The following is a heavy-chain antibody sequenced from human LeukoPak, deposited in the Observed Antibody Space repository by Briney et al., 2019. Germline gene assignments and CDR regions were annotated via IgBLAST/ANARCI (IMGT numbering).Heavy chain of an antibody. D-gene: IGHD6-6*01. CDR3: ARMGSSSWISAFDY. J-gene: IGHJ4*02. CDR1: GGSISSYY. Sequence: SETLSLTCTVSGGSISSYYWGWIRQPPGKGLEWIGSIYYSGSTYYNPSLKSRVTISVDTSKNQFSLKLSSVTAADTAVYYCARMGSSSWISAFDYWGQGTLVTVSS. CDR2: IYYSGST. V-gene: IGHV4-39*07.